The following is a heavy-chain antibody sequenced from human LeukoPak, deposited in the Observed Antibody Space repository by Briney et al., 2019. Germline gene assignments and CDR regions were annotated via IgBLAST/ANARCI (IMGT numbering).Heavy chain of an antibody. J-gene: IGHJ4*02. CDR3: ARDGLLGYFDY. CDR2: IWYDGSNK. Sequence: GGSLRLSCAASGFTFSSYGMHWVRQAPGKGLEWVAVIWYDGSNKYYADSVKGRFTISRDNSKNTLYLQMNSLRAEDTAVYYCARDGLLGYFDYWGQGTLVTVSS. CDR1: GFTFSSYG. V-gene: IGHV3-30*19.